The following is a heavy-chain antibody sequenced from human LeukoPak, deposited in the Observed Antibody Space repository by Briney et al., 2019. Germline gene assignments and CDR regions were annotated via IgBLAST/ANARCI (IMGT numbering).Heavy chain of an antibody. CDR1: GGTFSSYA. D-gene: IGHD4-17*01. CDR2: IIPIFGTA. V-gene: IGHV1-69*05. Sequence: ASVKVSCKASGGTFSSYAISWVRQAPGQGLEWMGGIIPIFGTANYAQKFQGRVTITTDESTSTAYMELSSLRSEDTAVYYCAREDYGDYHQPKPGFDYWGQGALVTVSS. CDR3: AREDYGDYHQPKPGFDY. J-gene: IGHJ4*02.